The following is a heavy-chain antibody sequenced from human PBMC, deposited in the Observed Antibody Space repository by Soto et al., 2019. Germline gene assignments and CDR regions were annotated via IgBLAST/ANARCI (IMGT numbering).Heavy chain of an antibody. J-gene: IGHJ6*03. CDR2: FDPEDGET. D-gene: IGHD2-15*01. CDR3: ATVQRNRDIVVVVGAKGSTPNYYMDV. CDR1: GDTLTKLS. V-gene: IGHV1-24*01. Sequence: APAKISSEVSGDTLTKLSMYSSQQSPGKGLEWMGGFDPEDGETIYAQKFQGRVTMTEDTSTDTAYMELSSLRSEDTAVYYCATVQRNRDIVVVVGAKGSTPNYYMDVWGKGTTVTVSS.